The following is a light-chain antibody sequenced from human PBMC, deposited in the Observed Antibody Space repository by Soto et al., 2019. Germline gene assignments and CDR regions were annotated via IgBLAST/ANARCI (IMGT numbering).Light chain of an antibody. J-gene: IGLJ1*01. V-gene: IGLV2-14*02. CDR2: EDD. Sequence: QSALTQPASVSGSPGQSITISCIGVTNDVGYYNLVSWYQQLPGQAPRLIIYEDDKRPSGVSNRFSGSKSGNTASLTISGLQADDEADYYCCSKTSSITYVFGSGTKLTVL. CDR3: CSKTSSITYV. CDR1: TNDVGYYNL.